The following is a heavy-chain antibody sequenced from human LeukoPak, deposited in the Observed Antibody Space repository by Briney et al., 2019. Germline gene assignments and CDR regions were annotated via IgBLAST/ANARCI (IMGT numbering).Heavy chain of an antibody. Sequence: GGSLRLSCAASGFTFSSYNMNWVRQAPGKGLEWVSSISSSSSYMYYADSVKGRFTISRDNAKNSLYLQMISLRAEDTAVYYCARDPSGGDYWGQGTLVTVSS. CDR3: ARDPSGGDY. J-gene: IGHJ4*02. CDR1: GFTFSSYN. D-gene: IGHD3-10*01. CDR2: ISSSSSYM. V-gene: IGHV3-21*01.